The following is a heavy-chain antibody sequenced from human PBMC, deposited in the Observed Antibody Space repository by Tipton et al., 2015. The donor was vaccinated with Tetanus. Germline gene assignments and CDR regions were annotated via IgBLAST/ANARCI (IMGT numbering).Heavy chain of an antibody. J-gene: IGHJ2*01. CDR2: ISHTGTTT. V-gene: IGHV3-11*01. Sequence: GSLRLSCAASGFTFSAYYMSWIRLAPGKGLEWISYISHTGTTTYYSASVMGRFTVSRDNTKNSLYLGINSLRAEDTAVYYCARVWGRGQLVTKPNWYFDLWGRGTLVTVSS. CDR3: ARVWGRGQLVTKPNWYFDL. CDR1: GFTFSAYY. D-gene: IGHD6-6*01.